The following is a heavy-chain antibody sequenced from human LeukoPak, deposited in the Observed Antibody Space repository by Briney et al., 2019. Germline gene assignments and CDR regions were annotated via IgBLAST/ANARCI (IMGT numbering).Heavy chain of an antibody. D-gene: IGHD6-19*01. V-gene: IGHV4-31*03. CDR2: IYYSGST. J-gene: IGHJ3*02. CDR3: ARPAVAGNIDAFEI. CDR1: GGSISSGGYY. Sequence: SQTLSLTCTVSGGSISSGGYYWSWIRQHPGKGLEWIGYIYYSGSTYYNPSLKSRVTISVDTSENQFSLKLSSVTAADTAVYYCARPAVAGNIDAFEIWGQGTMVIVSS.